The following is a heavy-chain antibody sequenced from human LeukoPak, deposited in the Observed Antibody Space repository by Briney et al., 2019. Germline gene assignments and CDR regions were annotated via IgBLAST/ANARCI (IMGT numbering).Heavy chain of an antibody. CDR1: GYTFTSYD. CDR2: MNPNSGNT. D-gene: IGHD3-10*01. V-gene: IGHV1-8*03. Sequence: ASVKVSCKASGYTFTSYDMNWVRQATGQGLEWMGWMNPNSGNTGYAQKFQGRVTITRNTSISTAYMELSSLRSEDTAVYYCARGRISPGDYYMDVWGKGTTVTVSS. J-gene: IGHJ6*03. CDR3: ARGRISPGDYYMDV.